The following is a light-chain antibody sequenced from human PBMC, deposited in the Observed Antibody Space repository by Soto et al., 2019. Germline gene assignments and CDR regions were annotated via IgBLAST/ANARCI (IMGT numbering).Light chain of an antibody. CDR2: SAF. CDR3: QQLNGYQLA. Sequence: DIQLTQFPSFLSAFVGDTFTITCRASQPMSTYLAWYQQKPGKVPKLLIRSAFTLQSGVPPRFSGGGSGTEFTLTISTLQPDDSGIYYCQQLNGYQLAFGGGTNVEIK. V-gene: IGKV1-9*01. J-gene: IGKJ4*01. CDR1: QPMSTY.